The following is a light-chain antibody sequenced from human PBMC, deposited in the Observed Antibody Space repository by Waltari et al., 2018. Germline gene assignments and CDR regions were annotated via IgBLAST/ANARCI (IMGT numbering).Light chain of an antibody. J-gene: IGKJ2*01. CDR1: QSTWGD. V-gene: IGKV1-39*01. CDR3: QQTYRTHYT. Sequence: TQSTWGDLNLYRHKPGEAPKVLIYAASTLQGGVASRFSGGGSETNFTLSISSLQPEDSATYYCQQTYRTHYTFGQGTKLEIK. CDR2: AAS.